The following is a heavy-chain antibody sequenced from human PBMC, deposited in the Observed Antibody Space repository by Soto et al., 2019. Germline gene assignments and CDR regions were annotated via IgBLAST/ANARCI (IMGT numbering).Heavy chain of an antibody. CDR1: GFTFSSYW. J-gene: IGHJ6*02. D-gene: IGHD6-13*01. Sequence: EVQLVESGGGLFQPGGSRRLSCAASGFTFSSYWMSWVGQAPVKGLEWVGNIKQDGSEKNYVDFVEGRFTISRDNAENSLYLQMNSLRAEDTAVYYCARIASAGRGWDVWGQGTTVVVSS. V-gene: IGHV3-7*01. CDR3: ARIASAGRGWDV. CDR2: IKQDGSEK.